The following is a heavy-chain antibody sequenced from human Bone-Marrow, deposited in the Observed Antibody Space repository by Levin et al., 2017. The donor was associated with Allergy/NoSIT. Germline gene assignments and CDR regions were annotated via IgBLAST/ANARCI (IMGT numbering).Heavy chain of an antibody. J-gene: IGHJ4*02. CDR2: ISASGRST. Sequence: PSQTLSLTCAASGFTFNSYAMSWVRQAPGEGLEWVSAISASGRSTYYADSVKGRFTISRDNSKNTLCLQMSVLRAEDTAVYYCSKVIRGSGWYSDSWGQGTLVAVSS. CDR3: SKVIRGSGWYSDS. D-gene: IGHD6-19*01. CDR1: GFTFNSYA. V-gene: IGHV3-23*01.